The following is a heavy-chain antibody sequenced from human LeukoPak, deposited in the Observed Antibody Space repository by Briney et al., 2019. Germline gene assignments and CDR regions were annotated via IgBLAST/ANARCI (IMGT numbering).Heavy chain of an antibody. CDR1: GGSISSSNW. Sequence: SGTLSLTCAVSGGSISSSNWWSWVRQPPGKGLEWIGEIYHSGSTNYNPSLKSRVTISVDKSKNQFSLKLSSVTAADTAVYYCARQNYDEVNYYYYGLDVWGQGTTVTVSS. V-gene: IGHV4-4*02. D-gene: IGHD3-3*01. CDR2: IYHSGST. CDR3: ARQNYDEVNYYYYGLDV. J-gene: IGHJ6*02.